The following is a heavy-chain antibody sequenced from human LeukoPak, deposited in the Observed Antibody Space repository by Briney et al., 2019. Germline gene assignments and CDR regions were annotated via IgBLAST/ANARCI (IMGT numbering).Heavy chain of an antibody. J-gene: IGHJ4*02. CDR3: ARALDSTNYSPPEY. CDR2: IYYSGST. CDR1: GGSISSSSYY. D-gene: IGHD2/OR15-2a*01. Sequence: SETLSLTCTVSGGSISSSSYYWGWIRQPPGKGLEWIGSIYYSGSTYYNPSFKSRVTISLDTSKNQFSLNLSSVTAADTAVYYCARALDSTNYSPPEYWGQGTLVTVSS. V-gene: IGHV4-39*07.